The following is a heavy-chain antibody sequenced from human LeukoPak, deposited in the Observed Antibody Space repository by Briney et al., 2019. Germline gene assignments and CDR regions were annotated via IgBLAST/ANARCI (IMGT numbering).Heavy chain of an antibody. CDR3: AKAPGYSSSSFDY. Sequence: PGGSLRLSCAASGFTFDDYAMHWVRQAPGKGLEWVSGISWNSGSIGYADSVKGRFTISRDNAKNSLYLQMNSLRAEDTALYYCAKAPGYSSSSFDYWGQGTPVTVSS. CDR1: GFTFDDYA. V-gene: IGHV3-9*01. CDR2: ISWNSGSI. J-gene: IGHJ4*02. D-gene: IGHD6-6*01.